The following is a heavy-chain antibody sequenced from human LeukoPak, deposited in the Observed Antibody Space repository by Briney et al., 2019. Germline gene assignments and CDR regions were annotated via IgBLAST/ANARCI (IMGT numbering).Heavy chain of an antibody. CDR3: AKDTTAWWYHRAYMNV. V-gene: IGHV3-23*01. CDR1: GFSLSTYA. D-gene: IGHD2-15*01. Sequence: RSLRLSCAASGFSLSTYALSWVGQAPGGGLEWVAAISGSGDKTYHADSVKGRFTISKDNSENRLSPQMDSLRAEDTAVYFCAKDTTAWWYHRAYMNVWGKGTTVTVS. CDR2: ISGSGDKT. J-gene: IGHJ6*03.